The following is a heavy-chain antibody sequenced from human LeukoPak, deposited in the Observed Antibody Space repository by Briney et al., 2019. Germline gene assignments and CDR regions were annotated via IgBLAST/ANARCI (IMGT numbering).Heavy chain of an antibody. J-gene: IGHJ4*02. CDR1: GFTFSSYS. Sequence: GGSLRLSCAASGFTFSSYSMNWVRQAPGKGLEWVSSISSSSSYIYYADSVKGRFTISRDNAKNSLYLQMNSLRAEDTAVYYCARQGITVFGVVNDYWGQGTLVTVSS. D-gene: IGHD3-3*01. CDR3: ARQGITVFGVVNDY. V-gene: IGHV3-21*01. CDR2: ISSSSSYI.